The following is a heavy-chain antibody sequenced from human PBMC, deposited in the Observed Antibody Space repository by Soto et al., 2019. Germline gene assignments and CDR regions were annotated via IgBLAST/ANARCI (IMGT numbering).Heavy chain of an antibody. J-gene: IGHJ4*02. Sequence: QVQLVQSGAEVKKPGSSVKVSCTTSGGPFSSFAINWVRQAPGQRLEWMGGIIPLDGTTTYAEKIQGRVTITADTSTSTAYMDLSSLTLEDTAVYYCARSFTKSRRGGVAFDYWGQGTLLTVSS. CDR3: ARSFTKSRRGGVAFDY. D-gene: IGHD3-3*01. CDR1: GGPFSSFA. V-gene: IGHV1-69*06. CDR2: IIPLDGTT.